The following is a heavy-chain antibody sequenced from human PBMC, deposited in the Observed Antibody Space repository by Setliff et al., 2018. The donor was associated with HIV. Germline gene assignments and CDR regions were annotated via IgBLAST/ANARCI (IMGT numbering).Heavy chain of an antibody. CDR1: GGSISSGSYY. CDR2: IYTSGST. J-gene: IGHJ4*02. V-gene: IGHV4-61*02. Sequence: PSETLSLTCTVSGGSISSGSYYWSWTRQPAGKGLEWIGRIYTSGSTNYNPSLKSRVTISVDTSKNQFSLKLSSVTAADTAVYYCAGSWSGYPLSFGYWGQGTLVTVSS. D-gene: IGHD3-3*01. CDR3: AGSWSGYPLSFGY.